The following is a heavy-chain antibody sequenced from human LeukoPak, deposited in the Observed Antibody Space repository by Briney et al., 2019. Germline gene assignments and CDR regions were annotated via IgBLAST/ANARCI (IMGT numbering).Heavy chain of an antibody. D-gene: IGHD3-10*01. CDR1: GGSINNYY. J-gene: IGHJ4*02. CDR2: IYSSGST. CDR3: ARDLLWFGELSITDY. V-gene: IGHV4-4*07. Sequence: SETLSLTCTVSGGSINNYYWSWIRQPAGKGLEWIGLIYSSGSTSYNPSLKSRVTMSVDTSKKQFSLRLSSVTAADTAVYYCARDLLWFGELSITDYWGQGTLVTVSS.